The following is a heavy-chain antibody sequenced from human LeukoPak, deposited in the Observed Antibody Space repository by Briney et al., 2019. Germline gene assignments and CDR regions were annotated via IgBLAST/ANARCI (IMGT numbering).Heavy chain of an antibody. CDR2: INNNGNVN. J-gene: IGHJ6*02. CDR3: ARGGGLDV. D-gene: IGHD3-16*01. CDR1: GFTFSSYW. Sequence: GGSLRLSCAASGFTFSSYWVNWARKAQGKGLEWVASINNNGNVNYYVDSVKGRFTISRDNAKNSLYLQMSNLRAEDTAVYFCARGGGLDVWGQGATVTVSS. V-gene: IGHV3-7*03.